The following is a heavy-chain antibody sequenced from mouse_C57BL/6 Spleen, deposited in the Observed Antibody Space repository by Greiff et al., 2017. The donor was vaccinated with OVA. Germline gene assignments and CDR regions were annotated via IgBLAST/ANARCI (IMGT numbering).Heavy chain of an antibody. D-gene: IGHD2-4*01. CDR2: IDPNSGGT. Sequence: QVQLKQSGAELVKPGASVKLSCKASGYTFTSYWMHWVQQRPGRGLEWIGRIDPNSGGTKYNEKFKSKATLTVDKPSSTAYMQLSTLTSEDSAVYYCARSDYGGVGYMDYWGQGTSLTVSS. V-gene: IGHV1-72*01. CDR3: ARSDYGGVGYMDY. J-gene: IGHJ2*02. CDR1: GYTFTSYW.